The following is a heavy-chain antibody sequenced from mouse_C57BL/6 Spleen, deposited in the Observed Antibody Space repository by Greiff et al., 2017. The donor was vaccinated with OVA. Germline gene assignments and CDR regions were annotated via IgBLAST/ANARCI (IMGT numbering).Heavy chain of an antibody. D-gene: IGHD1-1*01. CDR3: TRFRYYGSLYAMDY. V-gene: IGHV1-15*01. CDR2: IDPETGGT. Sequence: QVQLQQSGAELVRPGASVTLSCKASGYTFTDYEMHWVKQTPVHGLEWIGAIDPETGGTAYNQKFKGKAILTADKSSSTAYMELRSLTSEDSAVYDCTRFRYYGSLYAMDYWGQGTSVTVSS. J-gene: IGHJ4*01. CDR1: GYTFTDYE.